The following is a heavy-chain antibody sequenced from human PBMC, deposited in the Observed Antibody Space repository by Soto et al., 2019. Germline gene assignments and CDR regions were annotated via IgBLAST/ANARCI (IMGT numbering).Heavy chain of an antibody. V-gene: IGHV3-7*01. CDR3: XXXXXXXXXXXDF. CDR2: IKQXGGER. J-gene: IGHJ3*01. Sequence: EVQLVESGGGLVQPGQSLRLSCAASGFTFSSYWMTWVRXAPGXXXEQMANIKQXGGERYXLDXXKGRXXXXXXNAXXXXXXXXXXXXXXXXXXXXXXXXXXXXXXXXDFWGQGTMVTVSS. CDR1: GFTFSSYW.